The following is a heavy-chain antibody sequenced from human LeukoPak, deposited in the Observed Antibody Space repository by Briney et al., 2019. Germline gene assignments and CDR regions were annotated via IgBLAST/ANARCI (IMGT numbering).Heavy chain of an antibody. D-gene: IGHD3-10*01. CDR1: GSSISSGVYY. CDR2: IHTRGTT. V-gene: IGHV4-61*02. Sequence: SETLSLTCTVSGSSISSGVYYWSWIRQPAGKGLEWIGRIHTRGTTNYNPSLKSRVTISVDTSKNQFSLKLSSVTAADTAVYYCARLLIWAGSGTDDYWGQGTLVTVSS. CDR3: ARLLIWAGSGTDDY. J-gene: IGHJ4*02.